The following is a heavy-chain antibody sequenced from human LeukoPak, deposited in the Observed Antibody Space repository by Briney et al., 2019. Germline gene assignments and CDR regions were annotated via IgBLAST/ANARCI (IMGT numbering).Heavy chain of an antibody. Sequence: SVKVSCKASGGTFISYAISGVRQAPGQGVEWMGRIIPIFGTANYAQKFQGRVTITTDESTSTAYMELSSLRSEDTAVYYCARCGSSSTSCSPAYWGQGTLVTVSS. V-gene: IGHV1-69*05. J-gene: IGHJ4*02. CDR1: GGTFISYA. CDR3: ARCGSSSTSCSPAY. CDR2: IIPIFGTA. D-gene: IGHD2-2*01.